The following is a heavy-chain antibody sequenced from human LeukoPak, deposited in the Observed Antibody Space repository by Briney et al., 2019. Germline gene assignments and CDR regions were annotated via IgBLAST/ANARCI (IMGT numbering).Heavy chain of an antibody. CDR2: ISFDGFNK. CDR3: AKDRGGGSGSDYSSSYYYFDY. CDR1: GFTFSSYA. D-gene: IGHD5-12*01. J-gene: IGHJ4*02. V-gene: IGHV3-30-3*01. Sequence: GTSLRLSCVASGFTFSSYAMHWVRQAPGKGLEWVAVISFDGFNKFYADSLKGRFTVSRDNAKKTVYLQMNSLKTEDTAFYYCAKDRGGGSGSDYSSSYYYFDYWGQGTLVAVSS.